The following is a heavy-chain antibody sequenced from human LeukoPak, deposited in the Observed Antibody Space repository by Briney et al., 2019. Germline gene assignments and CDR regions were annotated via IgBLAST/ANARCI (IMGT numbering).Heavy chain of an antibody. CDR1: GFSLSSFA. CDR3: ARDRWGFPDS. J-gene: IGHJ4*02. V-gene: IGHV3-48*03. D-gene: IGHD2-21*01. Sequence: GGSLRLSCVVSGFSLSSFAMNWVRQAPGKGLECISHIESTGGTYYVDSVKGRFTISRDSAENSLYLQMNSLRAEDTAVYYCARDRWGFPDSWGQGTLVAVSS. CDR2: IESTGGT.